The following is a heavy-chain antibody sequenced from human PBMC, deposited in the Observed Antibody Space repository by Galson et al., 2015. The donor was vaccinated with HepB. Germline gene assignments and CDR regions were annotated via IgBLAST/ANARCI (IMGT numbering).Heavy chain of an antibody. Sequence: SCKASGGTFSSYAISWVRQAPGQGLEWMGGIIPIFGTANYAQKFQGRVTITADKSTSTAYMELSSLRSEDTAVYYCASPVIAAAGTPHAFDIWGQGTMVTVSS. CDR3: ASPVIAAAGTPHAFDI. CDR1: GGTFSSYA. D-gene: IGHD6-13*01. J-gene: IGHJ3*02. V-gene: IGHV1-69*06. CDR2: IIPIFGTA.